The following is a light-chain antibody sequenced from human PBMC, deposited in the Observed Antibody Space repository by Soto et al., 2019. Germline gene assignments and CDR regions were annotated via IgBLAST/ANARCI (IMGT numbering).Light chain of an antibody. CDR3: SAYTTSNTLI. CDR2: EVN. V-gene: IGLV2-14*01. CDR1: SSDVGGYDY. J-gene: IGLJ1*01. Sequence: QSVLTQPASVSGSPGQSVTISCTGTSSDVGGYDYVSWYQQHPGTAPKLILYEVNNRPSGVSNRFSGSKSGNTASLIISGLQTEEEANYYCSAYTTSNTLIFGTGTKLTVL.